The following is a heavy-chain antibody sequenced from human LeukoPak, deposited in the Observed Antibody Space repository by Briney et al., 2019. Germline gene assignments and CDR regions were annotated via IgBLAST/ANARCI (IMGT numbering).Heavy chain of an antibody. J-gene: IGHJ3*02. Sequence: SVKVSCKASGYTFTGYYMHWVRQAPGQGLEWMGWINSKSGGTNYAQKFQGRVTMTRDTSISTAYMELSRLRSDDTAVYYCARVPYYDSSGDAFDIWGQWTMVTVSS. V-gene: IGHV1-2*02. CDR2: INSKSGGT. D-gene: IGHD3-22*01. CDR1: GYTFTGYY. CDR3: ARVPYYDSSGDAFDI.